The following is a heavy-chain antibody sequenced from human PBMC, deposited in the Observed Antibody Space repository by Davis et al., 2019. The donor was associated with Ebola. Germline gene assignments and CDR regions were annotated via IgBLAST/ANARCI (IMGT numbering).Heavy chain of an antibody. CDR1: GYTFTSYG. Sequence: ASVKVSCKASGYTFTSYGISWVRQGPGQGLEWMGWISAYNGNTKYVQKLQGRVTMTTDTSTSTAYMELRSLRSDDTAVYYCARDPVGATYYYYYGMDVWGQGTTVTVSS. CDR2: ISAYNGNT. V-gene: IGHV1-18*01. J-gene: IGHJ6*02. CDR3: ARDPVGATYYYYYGMDV. D-gene: IGHD1-26*01.